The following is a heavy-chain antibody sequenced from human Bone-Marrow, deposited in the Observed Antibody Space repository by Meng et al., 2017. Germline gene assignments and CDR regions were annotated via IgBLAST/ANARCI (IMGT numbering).Heavy chain of an antibody. D-gene: IGHD3-3*01. J-gene: IGHJ5*02. Sequence: QREESGPGLVEPSGTLALPCAVSGASISSSHWWGWVRQPPGKGLEWIGEIYHDGSTNYTPSLKSRVTISVDKSKNQFSLKLSSVTAADTAVYYCARAAYDIWSGYAPWGQGSLVTVSS. CDR1: GASISSSHW. V-gene: IGHV4-4*02. CDR2: IYHDGST. CDR3: ARAAYDIWSGYAP.